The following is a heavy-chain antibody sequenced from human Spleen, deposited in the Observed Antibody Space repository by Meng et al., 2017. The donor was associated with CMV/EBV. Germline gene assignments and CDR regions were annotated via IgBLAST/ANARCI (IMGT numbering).Heavy chain of an antibody. J-gene: IGHJ6*02. D-gene: IGHD3-10*01. CDR1: GFTVSDKY. CDR2: IYSGGST. Sequence: GGSLRLSCAASGFTVSDKYMSWVRQAPGKGLEWVSIIYSGGSTYYADSVKGRFTISRDNARNSLFLQMSSLRAEDTAVYYCARDIRGSDYYYGMDVWGQGTTVTVS. V-gene: IGHV3-53*01. CDR3: ARDIRGSDYYYGMDV.